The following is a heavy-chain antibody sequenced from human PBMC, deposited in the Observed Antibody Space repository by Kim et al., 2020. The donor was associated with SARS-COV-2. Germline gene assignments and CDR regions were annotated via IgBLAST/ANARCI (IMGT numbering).Heavy chain of an antibody. CDR3: ARPGSDYYDSSGYYYSITPGAFDI. J-gene: IGHJ3*02. D-gene: IGHD3-22*01. CDR1: GYSFTSYW. V-gene: IGHV5-51*01. Sequence: GESLKISCKGSGYSFTSYWIGWVRQMPGKGLEWMGIIYPGDSDTRYSPSFQGQVTISADKSISTAYLQWSSLKASDTAMYYCARPGSDYYDSSGYYYSITPGAFDIWGQGTMVTVSS. CDR2: IYPGDSDT.